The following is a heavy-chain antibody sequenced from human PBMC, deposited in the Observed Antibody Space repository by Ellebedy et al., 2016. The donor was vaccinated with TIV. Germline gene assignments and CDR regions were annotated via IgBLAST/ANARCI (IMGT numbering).Heavy chain of an antibody. J-gene: IGHJ4*02. CDR1: GLSVNNYD. Sequence: GESLKISXTVSGLSVNNYDLNWVRQAPGKGLEWLSYIAGSTGATYYADSVKGRFTISRDNPKNTVYLQMNSLRDDDTAVYYCARDPPASGSGTYGWGQGTLVTVSS. CDR3: ARDPPASGSGTYG. V-gene: IGHV3-48*02. D-gene: IGHD3-10*01. CDR2: IAGSTGAT.